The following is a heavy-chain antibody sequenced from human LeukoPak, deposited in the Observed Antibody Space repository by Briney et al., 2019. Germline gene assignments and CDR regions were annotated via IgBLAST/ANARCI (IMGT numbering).Heavy chain of an antibody. V-gene: IGHV3-48*03. Sequence: GGSLRLSCAASGLTFSSYEMNWVRQAPGKGLEWVSYISSSGSTIYYADSVKGRFTISRDNAKNSLYLQMNSLRAEDTAVYYCARDLFCGGDCYNFDYWGQGTLVTVSS. CDR3: ARDLFCGGDCYNFDY. CDR2: ISSSGSTI. D-gene: IGHD2-21*02. J-gene: IGHJ4*02. CDR1: GLTFSSYE.